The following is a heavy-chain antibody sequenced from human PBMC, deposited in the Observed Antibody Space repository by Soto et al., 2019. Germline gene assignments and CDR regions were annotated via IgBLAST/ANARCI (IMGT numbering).Heavy chain of an antibody. D-gene: IGHD4-17*01. CDR1: GFTFSSYA. Sequence: GGSLSLSCAASGFTFSSYAMSWVRQAPGKGLEWVSAISGSGGSTYYADSVKGRFTISRDNSKNTLYLQMNSLRAEDTAVYYCAKKLAWALRQTTADHWGQGTLVTSPQ. J-gene: IGHJ4*02. CDR2: ISGSGGST. V-gene: IGHV3-23*01. CDR3: AKKLAWALRQTTADH.